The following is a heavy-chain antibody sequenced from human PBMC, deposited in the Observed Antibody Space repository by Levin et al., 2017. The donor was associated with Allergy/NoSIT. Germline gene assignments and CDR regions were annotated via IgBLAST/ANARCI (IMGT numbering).Heavy chain of an antibody. Sequence: SETLSLTCTVSGASVSSHYWNWIRQPPGKGLEWIGYVSNSGNTNFNPSLKSRVTMSVDTSKNQFSLKLSSVTAADTAVYYCARYGVYGQGTFDIWGQGTMVTVSS. D-gene: IGHD4-17*01. CDR1: GASVSSHY. V-gene: IGHV4-59*02. J-gene: IGHJ3*02. CDR3: ARYGVYGQGTFDI. CDR2: VSNSGNT.